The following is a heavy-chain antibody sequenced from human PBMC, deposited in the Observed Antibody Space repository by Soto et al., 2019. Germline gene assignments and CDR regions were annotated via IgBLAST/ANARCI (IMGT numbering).Heavy chain of an antibody. J-gene: IGHJ5*02. CDR3: ARGDIVLMVYATGGWFDP. D-gene: IGHD2-8*01. CDR2: INPNSGGT. CDR1: GYTFTGYY. Sequence: ASVKVSCKASGYTFTGYYMHWVRQAPGQGLEWMGWINPNSGGTNYAQKFQGRVTMTRDTSISTAYMELSRLRSDDTAVYYCARGDIVLMVYATGGWFDPWGQGTLVTVSS. V-gene: IGHV1-2*02.